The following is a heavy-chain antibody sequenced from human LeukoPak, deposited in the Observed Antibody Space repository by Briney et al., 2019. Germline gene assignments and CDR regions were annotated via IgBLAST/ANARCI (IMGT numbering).Heavy chain of an antibody. CDR3: ARDDFWSGKGIDY. Sequence: PGGSLRLSCAASGFTFSSYSMNWVRQAPGKGLEWVSSISSSSSYIYYADSVKGRFTISRDNAKNSLYLQMNSLRAEDTAVYYCARDDFWSGKGIDYWGQGTLVTVSS. J-gene: IGHJ4*02. CDR2: ISSSSSYI. V-gene: IGHV3-21*01. D-gene: IGHD3-3*01. CDR1: GFTFSSYS.